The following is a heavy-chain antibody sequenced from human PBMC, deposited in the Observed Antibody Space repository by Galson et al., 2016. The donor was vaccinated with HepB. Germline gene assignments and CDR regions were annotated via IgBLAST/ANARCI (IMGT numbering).Heavy chain of an antibody. Sequence: SLRLSCAASGFTLGSYGIHWVRQAPGKGLEWVAVIWYDGVNTYYADSVKGRFTISRDNSKNTLYLQMNSLRAEDTAVYYCARQAFTNWNPFDYWGQGTLVTVSS. V-gene: IGHV3-33*01. CDR1: GFTLGSYG. J-gene: IGHJ4*02. CDR3: ARQAFTNWNPFDY. D-gene: IGHD1-1*01. CDR2: IWYDGVNT.